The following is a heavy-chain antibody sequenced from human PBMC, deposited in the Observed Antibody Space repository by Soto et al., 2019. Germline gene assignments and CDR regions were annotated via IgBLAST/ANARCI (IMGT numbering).Heavy chain of an antibody. CDR1: GFIFSDYY. Sequence: QVQLVESGGGVVQPGRSLRLSCAASGFIFSDYYMHWVRQAPGKGLEWVAVISHDGSKKYYADSVKGRFAISRDNFKNPLYLQMDSLRPYDTAVNYCARSAYDDVLTGWGLDVWGQGTMVNVSS. CDR3: ARSAYDDVLTGWGLDV. D-gene: IGHD3-9*01. CDR2: ISHDGSKK. V-gene: IGHV3-30*09. J-gene: IGHJ6*02.